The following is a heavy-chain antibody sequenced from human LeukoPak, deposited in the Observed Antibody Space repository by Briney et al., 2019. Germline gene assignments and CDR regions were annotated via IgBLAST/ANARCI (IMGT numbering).Heavy chain of an antibody. CDR2: IHYSGRT. CDR3: VREGDVWTEPPG. J-gene: IGHJ1*01. Sequence: SETLSLTCSVSGGSVSRGGYYWTWIRQHPEKGLEWIGNIHYSGRTQYNPSLKSRASLSVDTSKNQFSLRVTSVTVADTAVYHCVREGDVWTEPPGWGQGILVTVSS. CDR1: GGSVSRGGYY. V-gene: IGHV4-31*02. D-gene: IGHD3/OR15-3a*01.